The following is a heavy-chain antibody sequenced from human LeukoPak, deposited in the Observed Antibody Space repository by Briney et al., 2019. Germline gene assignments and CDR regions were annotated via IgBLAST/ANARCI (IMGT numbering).Heavy chain of an antibody. CDR1: GFTLSSYA. D-gene: IGHD3-22*01. V-gene: IGHV3-15*04. J-gene: IGHJ4*02. CDR3: ARLGSSSYYYRAGKSFDY. Sequence: GGSLRLSCAASGFTLSSYAMSWVRQAPGKGLEWVGRIESKTDGGTTDYAALVKGRFTISRDDSTDTLYLQMNSLRAEDTAVYYCARLGSSSYYYRAGKSFDYWGQGTLVTVSS. CDR2: IESKTDGGTT.